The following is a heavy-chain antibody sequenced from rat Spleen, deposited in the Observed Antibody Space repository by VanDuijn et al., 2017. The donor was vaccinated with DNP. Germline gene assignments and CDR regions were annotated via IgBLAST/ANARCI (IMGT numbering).Heavy chain of an antibody. CDR2: ISYDGSST. V-gene: IGHV5-7*01. D-gene: IGHD1-8*01. CDR3: ARNYNFEY. Sequence: EVQLVESGGGLVQPGRSLKLSCAASGFTFSDYNMAWVRQAPKKGLEWVATISYDGSSTYYRDSVKGRFTISRDNAKSTLYLHMDSLRSEDTATYYCARNYNFEYWCQGVMVTVSS. J-gene: IGHJ2*01. CDR1: GFTFSDYN.